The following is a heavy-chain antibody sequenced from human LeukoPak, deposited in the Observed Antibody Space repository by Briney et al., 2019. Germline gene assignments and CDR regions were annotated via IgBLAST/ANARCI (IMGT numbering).Heavy chain of an antibody. CDR3: ARDDRPSGHDFDY. J-gene: IGHJ4*02. D-gene: IGHD6-6*01. V-gene: IGHV3-49*03. CDR1: GFTFRDYN. CDR2: IRSKADGGTT. Sequence: GGSLRLSCTASGFTFRDYNINWFRQAPGRGLEWVGFIRSKADGGTTEYAASVKGRFTISRDDSKNVAYLQINNLRAEDTALYYCARDDRPSGHDFDYCGQGTLVTVSS.